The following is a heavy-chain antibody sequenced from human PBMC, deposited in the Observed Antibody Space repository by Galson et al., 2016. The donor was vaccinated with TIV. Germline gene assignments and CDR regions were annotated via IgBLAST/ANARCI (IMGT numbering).Heavy chain of an antibody. J-gene: IGHJ6*02. CDR3: AGDGRRGYSGSRNYYNGMDV. D-gene: IGHD6-13*01. Sequence: SLRLSCAASGFTFSSYALHWVRQAPGKGLEWVAVISYDGSNKYYADSVKGRFTISRDNFKNTLYLQMNSLRGEDTAVYYCAGDGRRGYSGSRNYYNGMDVWGQGTTVTVSS. V-gene: IGHV3-30*01. CDR2: ISYDGSNK. CDR1: GFTFSSYA.